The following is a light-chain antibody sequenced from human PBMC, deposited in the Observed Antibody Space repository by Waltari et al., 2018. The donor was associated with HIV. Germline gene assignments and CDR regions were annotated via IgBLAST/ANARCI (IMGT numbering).Light chain of an antibody. CDR2: ENN. CDR3: ATWDNSLRAM. J-gene: IGLJ3*02. Sequence: QPVLTQPPSVSAAPGQKVTIPCSGSHSTIGNHFVSWYQHLPGTAPTLLIYENNRRPSRIPDRFSASKTGTSATLGITGLQTGDEAIYYCATWDNSLRAMFGGGTKLTVL. V-gene: IGLV1-51*01. CDR1: HSTIGNHF.